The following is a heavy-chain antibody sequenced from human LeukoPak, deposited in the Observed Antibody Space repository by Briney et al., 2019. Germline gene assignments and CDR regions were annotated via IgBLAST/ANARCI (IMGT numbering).Heavy chain of an antibody. Sequence: AGGSLGLSCAASGFTFSSYAMSWVRQAPGKGLEWVSAISGSGGSTYYADSVKGRFTISRDNSKNTLYLQMNSLRAEDTAVYYCAKSTGKAVWCMDVWGQGTTVTVSS. V-gene: IGHV3-23*01. D-gene: IGHD3-16*01. CDR1: GFTFSSYA. J-gene: IGHJ6*02. CDR3: AKSTGKAVWCMDV. CDR2: ISGSGGST.